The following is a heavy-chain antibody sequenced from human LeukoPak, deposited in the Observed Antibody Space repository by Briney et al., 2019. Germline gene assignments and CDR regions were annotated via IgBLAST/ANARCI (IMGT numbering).Heavy chain of an antibody. CDR3: ARDGDYYDSSGEGLLDI. J-gene: IGHJ3*02. V-gene: IGHV3-74*01. D-gene: IGHD3-22*01. Sequence: GGSLRLSCAASGFTFSSYWMHWVRHAPGKGLVGVSRIDDDGRSTSYADSVKGRFTISRDNAKNTLYLQMNSLRAEDTAVYYCARDGDYYDSSGEGLLDIWGQGTMVTVSS. CDR1: GFTFSSYW. CDR2: IDDDGRST.